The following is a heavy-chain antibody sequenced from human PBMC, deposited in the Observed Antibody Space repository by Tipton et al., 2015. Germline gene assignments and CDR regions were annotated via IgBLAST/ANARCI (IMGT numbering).Heavy chain of an antibody. Sequence: TLSLTCTVSGGSVCNDNYYWSWIRQPPGKGLEWIAYIFYSGSTNYNPSLRSRVTMSVDTSKNQFSLKLSSVTAADTAVYYCARLFPSVTHYDFWSGPSRDYYGMDVWGQGTTVTVSS. D-gene: IGHD3-3*01. J-gene: IGHJ6*02. CDR3: ARLFPSVTHYDFWSGPSRDYYGMDV. CDR1: GGSVCNDNYY. V-gene: IGHV4-61*01. CDR2: IFYSGST.